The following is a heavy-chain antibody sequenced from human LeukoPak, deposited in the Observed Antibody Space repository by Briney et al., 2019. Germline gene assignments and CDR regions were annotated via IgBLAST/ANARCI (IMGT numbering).Heavy chain of an antibody. D-gene: IGHD5-12*01. CDR3: ATPFAAGYDFS. Sequence: ASVKVSCKVSGYTLTELSMHWVRQAPGKGLEWMGGFGPEDGETIYAQKFQGRVTMTEDTSADTAYMELSSLRSEDTAVYYCATPFAAGYDFSWGQGTLVTVSS. J-gene: IGHJ5*02. CDR1: GYTLTELS. V-gene: IGHV1-24*01. CDR2: FGPEDGET.